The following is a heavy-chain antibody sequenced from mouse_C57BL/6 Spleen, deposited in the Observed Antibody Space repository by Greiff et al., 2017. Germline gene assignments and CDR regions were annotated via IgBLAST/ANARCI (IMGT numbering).Heavy chain of an antibody. CDR3: ARGFITTVVGAMDY. CDR2: INPYNGDT. CDR1: GYSFTGYF. V-gene: IGHV1-20*01. Sequence: VQLKESGPELVKPGASVKISCKASGYSFTGYFMNWVMQSHGKSLEWIGRINPYNGDTFYNQKFKGKATLTVDKSSSTAHMELRSLTSEDSAVYYCARGFITTVVGAMDYWGQGTSVTVSS. J-gene: IGHJ4*01. D-gene: IGHD1-1*01.